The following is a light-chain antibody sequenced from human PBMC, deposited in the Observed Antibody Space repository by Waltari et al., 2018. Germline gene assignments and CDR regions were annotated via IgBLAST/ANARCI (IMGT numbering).Light chain of an antibody. CDR2: GVT. CDR1: STVIGTYNV. V-gene: IGLV2-23*02. J-gene: IGLJ2*01. CDR3: CSYAGSMV. Sequence: QSALTQPASVSGSPGQSITISCTGSSTVIGTYNVVSCYQHHPGKAPKLIIYGVTNRPSGVSNRFSGSKSGNTASLTISGLQTEDEADYYCCSYAGSMVFGGGTKLTVL.